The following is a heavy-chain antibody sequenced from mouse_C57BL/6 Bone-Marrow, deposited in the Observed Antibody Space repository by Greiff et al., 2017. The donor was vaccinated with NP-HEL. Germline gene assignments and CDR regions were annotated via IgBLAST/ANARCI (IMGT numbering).Heavy chain of an antibody. CDR1: GFTFSDYG. V-gene: IGHV5-17*01. CDR2: ISSGRSTI. J-gene: IGHJ4*01. Sequence: EVMLVESGGGLVKPGGSLKLSCAASGFTFSDYGMHWVRQAPEKGLEWVAYISSGRSTIYYADTVNGRFTISRDNAKNSVFLQMTSLRSEDTAMYYCGGYVRGYWGQGTSVTVSS. D-gene: IGHD3-2*02. CDR3: GGYVRGY.